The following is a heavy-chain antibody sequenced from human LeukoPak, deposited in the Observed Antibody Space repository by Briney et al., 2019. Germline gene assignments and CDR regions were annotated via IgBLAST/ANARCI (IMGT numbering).Heavy chain of an antibody. Sequence: ASVKVSCKASGYTFTGSYMHWVRQAPGQGLEWMGWINPNSGGTNYAQKFQGRVTMTRDTSISTAYMELSRLRSDDTAVYYCARSLCADCYSNYWGQGTLVTVSS. CDR3: ARSLCADCYSNY. D-gene: IGHD2-21*02. CDR1: GYTFTGSY. J-gene: IGHJ4*02. V-gene: IGHV1-2*02. CDR2: INPNSGGT.